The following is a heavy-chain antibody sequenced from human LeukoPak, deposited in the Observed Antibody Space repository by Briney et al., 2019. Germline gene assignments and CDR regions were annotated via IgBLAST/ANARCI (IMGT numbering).Heavy chain of an antibody. CDR2: IKQDGSEK. Sequence: GGSLRLSCAASGFTLSTYWMSWVRQAPGKGLEWVGNIKQDGSEKYYVDSVKGRFTISRDNAKNSLYLQMNSLRAEDTAMYYCARDSAGNDYWGQGTLVTVSS. D-gene: IGHD6-13*01. V-gene: IGHV3-7*01. J-gene: IGHJ4*02. CDR3: ARDSAGNDY. CDR1: GFTLSTYW.